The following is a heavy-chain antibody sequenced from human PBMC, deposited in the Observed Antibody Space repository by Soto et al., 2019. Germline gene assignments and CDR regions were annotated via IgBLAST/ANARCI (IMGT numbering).Heavy chain of an antibody. CDR1: EFTFSSYA. CDR2: NSGSGGST. CDR3: ARDECSHPFRYYYMDL. J-gene: IGHJ6*03. V-gene: IGHV3-23*01. Sequence: GGSLRLSCAASEFTFSSYAMNWVRQAPGKGLEWVSANSGSGGSTYYADSVKGRFTISRDNSKNTLYLQMNSLRAEDTAVYYCARDECSHPFRYYYMDLWGKGTTVTVSS. D-gene: IGHD2-8*01.